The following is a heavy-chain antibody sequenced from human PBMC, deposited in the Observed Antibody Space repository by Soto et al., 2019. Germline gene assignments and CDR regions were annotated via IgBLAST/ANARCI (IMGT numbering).Heavy chain of an antibody. Sequence: EGQLLESGGGLVQPGGSLRVSCAASGFTFSTYAMNWVRQAPGKGLEWVSAISANGAYTYYADSVKGRFTISRDNSVNALYLQMNSVRIEETAVYYCAHPRGYGVFDAYDIWGQGTMVTVSS. D-gene: IGHD2-8*01. CDR3: AHPRGYGVFDAYDI. CDR2: ISANGAYT. CDR1: GFTFSTYA. V-gene: IGHV3-23*01. J-gene: IGHJ3*02.